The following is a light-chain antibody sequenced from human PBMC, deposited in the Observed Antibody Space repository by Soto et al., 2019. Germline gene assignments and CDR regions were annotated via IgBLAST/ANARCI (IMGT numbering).Light chain of an antibody. CDR3: SSYTTSNTRQIV. CDR1: SSDVGGYNY. Sequence: QSALTQPASVSGSPGQSITSSCTGTSSDVGGYNYVSWYQQHPGKAPKLMIYDVSNRPSGVSNRFSGSKSGNTASLTISGLQAEDEADYYCSSYTTSNTRQIVFGTGTKVTVL. V-gene: IGLV2-14*01. J-gene: IGLJ1*01. CDR2: DVS.